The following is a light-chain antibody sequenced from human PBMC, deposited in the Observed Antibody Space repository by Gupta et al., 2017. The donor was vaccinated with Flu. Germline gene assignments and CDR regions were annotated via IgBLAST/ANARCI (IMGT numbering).Light chain of an antibody. CDR2: WGS. CDR1: HGVSNNY. V-gene: IGKV3-20*01. J-gene: IGKJ2*03. Sequence: GNLAQSPSKIGTVSLRPSHGVSNNYLDWYQQKPGQSPRILTSWGSYRATGTPDRFSGSGSGTDFTLIISRLEAGDFGVYFCMQFGPTPYSLGPGTRLEIK. CDR3: MQFGPTPYS.